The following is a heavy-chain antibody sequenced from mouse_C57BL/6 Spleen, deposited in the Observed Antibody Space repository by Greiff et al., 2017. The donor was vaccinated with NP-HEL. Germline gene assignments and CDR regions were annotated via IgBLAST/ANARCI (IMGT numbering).Heavy chain of an antibody. J-gene: IGHJ3*01. CDR3: ARYDYYGHPWFAY. CDR2: IRNKANGYTT. V-gene: IGHV7-3*01. D-gene: IGHD2-1*01. CDR1: GFTFTDYY. Sequence: EVKLMESGGGLVQPGGSLSLSCAASGFTFTDYYMSWVRQPPGKALEWLGFIRNKANGYTTEYSASVKGRFTISRDNSQSILYLQMNALRAEDSATYYCARYDYYGHPWFAYWGQGTLVTVSA.